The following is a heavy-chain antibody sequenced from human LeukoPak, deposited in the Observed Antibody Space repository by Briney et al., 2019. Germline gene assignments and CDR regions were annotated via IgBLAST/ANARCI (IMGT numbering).Heavy chain of an antibody. D-gene: IGHD6-6*01. J-gene: IGHJ6*03. CDR3: ARGGKLAARPHYYYYYMDV. V-gene: IGHV4-4*07. Sequence: SSETLSLTCTVSGGSISSYYWSWIRQPAGKGLEWIGRIYTSGSTNYNPSLKSRVTMSVDTSKNQFSLKLSSVTAADAAVYYCARGGKLAARPHYYYYYMDVWGKGTTVTVSS. CDR2: IYTSGST. CDR1: GGSISSYY.